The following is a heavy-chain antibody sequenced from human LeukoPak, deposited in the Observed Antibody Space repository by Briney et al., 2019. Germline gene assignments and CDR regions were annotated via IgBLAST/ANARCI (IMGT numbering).Heavy chain of an antibody. D-gene: IGHD5-24*01. Sequence: SETLSLTCTVSGGSISSYYWSWIRQPPGKGVEWIGYIYYSGSTNYNPSLKSRVTISVDTSKNQFSLKLSSVTAADTAVYYCASEKGWLQFRSFDYWGQGTLVTVSS. CDR3: ASEKGWLQFRSFDY. J-gene: IGHJ4*02. CDR2: IYYSGST. CDR1: GGSISSYY. V-gene: IGHV4-59*12.